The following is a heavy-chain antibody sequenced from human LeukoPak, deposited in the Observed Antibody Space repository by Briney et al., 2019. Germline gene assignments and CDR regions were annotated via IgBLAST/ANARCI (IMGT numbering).Heavy chain of an antibody. V-gene: IGHV4-39*07. D-gene: IGHD3-22*01. CDR3: AWFGDRRYYYDSSGYYKG. Sequence: PSETLSLTCTVSGGSISSSSYYWGWIRQPPGKGLEWIGSIYYSGSTYYNPSLKSRVTISVDTSKNQFSLKLSSVTAADTAVYYCAWFGDRRYYYDSSGYYKGWGQGTLVTVSS. CDR1: GGSISSSSYY. J-gene: IGHJ4*02. CDR2: IYYSGST.